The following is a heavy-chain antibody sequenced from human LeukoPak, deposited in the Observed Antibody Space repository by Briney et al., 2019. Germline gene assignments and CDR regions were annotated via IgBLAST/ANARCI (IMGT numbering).Heavy chain of an antibody. CDR3: AKGSHITMIVVVIRFDY. Sequence: PGGSLRLSCAASGFTFSSYGMHWVRQAPGKGLEWVAVISYDGSNKYYADSVKGRFTISRDNSENTLYLQMNSLRAEDTAVYYCAKGSHITMIVVVIRFDYWGQGTLVTVSS. V-gene: IGHV3-30*18. CDR1: GFTFSSYG. CDR2: ISYDGSNK. J-gene: IGHJ4*02. D-gene: IGHD3-22*01.